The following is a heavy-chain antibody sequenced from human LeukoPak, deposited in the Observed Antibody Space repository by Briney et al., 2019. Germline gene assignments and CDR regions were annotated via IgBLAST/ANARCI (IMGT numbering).Heavy chain of an antibody. V-gene: IGHV3-66*02. J-gene: IGHJ6*03. Sequence: GGSLRLSCAASGFTFSSNYMSWVRQAPGKGLEGVSVIYSGGSTYYADSVKGRFTISRDNSKNTLYLQMNSLRAEDTAVYYCARVWSGYDLYYYYMDVWGKGTTVTVSS. CDR1: GFTFSSNY. D-gene: IGHD5-12*01. CDR2: IYSGGST. CDR3: ARVWSGYDLYYYYMDV.